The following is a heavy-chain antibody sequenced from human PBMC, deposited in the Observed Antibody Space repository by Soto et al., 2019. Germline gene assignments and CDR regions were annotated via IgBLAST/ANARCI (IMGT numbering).Heavy chain of an antibody. CDR3: ARDQVFEDSRGNLAGY. D-gene: IGHD3-22*01. Sequence: ASVKVSCKASGYSFTSYGINWVRQAPGQGLEWMGWISTYDGTTKYAQKVQGRVTMTTDTSTSTAYMELRSLRSDDTAVYYCARDQVFEDSRGNLAGYWGQGTLVTSPQ. CDR2: ISTYDGTT. J-gene: IGHJ4*02. V-gene: IGHV1-18*01. CDR1: GYSFTSYG.